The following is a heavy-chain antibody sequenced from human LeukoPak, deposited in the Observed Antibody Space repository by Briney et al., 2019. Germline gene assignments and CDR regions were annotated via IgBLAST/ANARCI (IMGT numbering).Heavy chain of an antibody. V-gene: IGHV4-59*01. Sequence: PSETLSLTCTVSGGSISSYYWSWIRQPPGKGLEWIGYIYYSGSTNYNPSLKSRVTISVDTSKNQFSLKLSSVTAADTAVYYCARCGYYDSSPFDYWGQGTLVTVSS. CDR2: IYYSGST. CDR1: GGSISSYY. D-gene: IGHD3-22*01. J-gene: IGHJ4*02. CDR3: ARCGYYDSSPFDY.